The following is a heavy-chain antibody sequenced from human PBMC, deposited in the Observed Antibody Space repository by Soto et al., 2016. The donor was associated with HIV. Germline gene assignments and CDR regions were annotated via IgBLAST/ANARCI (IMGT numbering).Heavy chain of an antibody. J-gene: IGHJ4*02. D-gene: IGHD2-15*01. V-gene: IGHV3-23*01. CDR3: ARARYCSGGSCYLDC. Sequence: DVELLESGGTLVQPGGSLRLSCEASGFTFDSYTMNWVRQAPGKGLEWVSGIGGSGGSIYYGASVTGRFTISRDNSKNTLYLQMNSLGVEDTAVYYCARARYCSGGSCYLDCWGQGTLVAVSS. CDR2: IGGSGGSI. CDR1: GFTFDSYT.